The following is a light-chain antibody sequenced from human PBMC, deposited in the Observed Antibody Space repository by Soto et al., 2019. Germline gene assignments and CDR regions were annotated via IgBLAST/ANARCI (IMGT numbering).Light chain of an antibody. CDR1: QGISIIY. Sequence: EIVLTQSPGTLAVSPGERATLSYRASQGISIIYLSWYQQKPCQAPSLLIYGASNRATGIPARFSGSGSGTEFTLRISSLQSEDFAVYYCQKYNNWPLNFGGGTKVDIK. CDR2: GAS. J-gene: IGKJ4*01. CDR3: QKYNNWPLN. V-gene: IGKV3D-15*01.